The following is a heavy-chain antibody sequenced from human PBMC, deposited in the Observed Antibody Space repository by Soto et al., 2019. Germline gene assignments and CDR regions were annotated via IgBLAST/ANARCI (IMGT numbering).Heavy chain of an antibody. CDR2: VSIRGAST. CDR1: GFTFSNYD. Sequence: GGSLRLSCAASGFTFSNYDMSWVRQAPGEELEWVSSVSIRGASTFYTDSVKGRFTVSRDDSKNTLFLQMNILRAEDTAMYYCAKEIFGVAGRAFHIWGQGTMVTVSS. D-gene: IGHD3-3*01. V-gene: IGHV3-23*01. J-gene: IGHJ3*02. CDR3: AKEIFGVAGRAFHI.